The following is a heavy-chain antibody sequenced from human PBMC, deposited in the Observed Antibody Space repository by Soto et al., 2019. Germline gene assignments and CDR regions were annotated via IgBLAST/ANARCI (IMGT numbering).Heavy chain of an antibody. V-gene: IGHV1-24*01. Sequence: GASVKVSCKVSGYTLTELSMHWVRQAPGKGLEWMGGFDPEDGETIYAQKFQGRVTTTEDTSTDTAYMELSSLRSEDTAVYYCTFGFGELRFWGQGTLVTVSS. CDR3: TFGFGELRF. CDR1: GYTLTELS. D-gene: IGHD3-10*01. J-gene: IGHJ4*02. CDR2: FDPEDGET.